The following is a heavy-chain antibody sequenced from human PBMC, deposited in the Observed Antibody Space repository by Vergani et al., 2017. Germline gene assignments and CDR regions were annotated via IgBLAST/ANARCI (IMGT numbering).Heavy chain of an antibody. CDR2: IYHTGSA. J-gene: IGHJ5*02. CDR1: GYSITSGYY. Sequence: QVQLLESGPGLLKPSEILSLTCSVSGYSITSGYYWGWIRQPPGRGLEWIGSIYHTGSAYYNPSLKSRVTVSVDTSMNQVSLKLNSVTAADTAVYYCVRTVALXFGETKDGGWFDPWGQGTLVTVTS. CDR3: VRTVALXFGETKDGGWFDP. V-gene: IGHV4-38-2*01. D-gene: IGHD3-10*01.